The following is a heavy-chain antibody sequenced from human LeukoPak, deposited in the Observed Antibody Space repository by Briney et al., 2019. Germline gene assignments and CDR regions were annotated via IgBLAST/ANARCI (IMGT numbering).Heavy chain of an antibody. D-gene: IGHD3-10*01. J-gene: IGHJ4*02. Sequence: QPGGSLRLSCAASGFIFSTYAMNWFRQAPGKGLEWVSGISGSEGDTYYADSVRGRFTISRDSSKNTLYLQMYSLRAEDTAVYYCTPIPYYYGCRALDYWGQGTLVTVSS. CDR3: TPIPYYYGCRALDY. CDR1: GFIFSTYA. V-gene: IGHV3-23*01. CDR2: ISGSEGDT.